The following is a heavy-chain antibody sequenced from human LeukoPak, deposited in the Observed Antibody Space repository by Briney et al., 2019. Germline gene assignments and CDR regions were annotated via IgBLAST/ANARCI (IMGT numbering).Heavy chain of an antibody. Sequence: SETLSLTCAVYGGPFSGYYWSWIRQPPGKGLEWIGEINHSGSTNYNPSLKSRVTISVDTSKNQFSLKLSSVTAADTAVYYCARGLYDFSYYFDYWGQGTLVTVSS. V-gene: IGHV4-34*01. CDR1: GGPFSGYY. D-gene: IGHD3-3*01. CDR3: ARGLYDFSYYFDY. CDR2: INHSGST. J-gene: IGHJ4*02.